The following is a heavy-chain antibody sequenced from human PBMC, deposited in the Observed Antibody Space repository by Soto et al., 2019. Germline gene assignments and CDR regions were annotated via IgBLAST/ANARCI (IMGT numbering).Heavy chain of an antibody. CDR2: ISYDGSNK. V-gene: IGHV3-30*18. D-gene: IGHD3-22*01. Sequence: QVQLVESGGGVVQPGRSLRLSCAASGFTFSSYGMHWVRQAPGKGLEWVAVISYDGSNKYYADSVKGRFTISRDKSKNTRYLQMNSLRAEETAVYYCAKARYYDSSSYFDLWGRGTLVTVSS. CDR1: GFTFSSYG. J-gene: IGHJ2*01. CDR3: AKARYYDSSSYFDL.